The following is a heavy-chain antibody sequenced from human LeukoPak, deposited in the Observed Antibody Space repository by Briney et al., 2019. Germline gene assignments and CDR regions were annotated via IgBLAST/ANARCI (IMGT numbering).Heavy chain of an antibody. CDR2: IYYSGTS. V-gene: IGHV4-59*12. Sequence: SETLSLTCSVSGVSISTYFWNWIRQPPGKGLVWIGYIYYSGTSDYSPSLKSRITMSVDTSKNQFSLKLSSVTAADTAVYYCARGRLDTMIVVVINNNWFDPWGQGTLVTVSS. D-gene: IGHD3-22*01. CDR1: GVSISTYF. CDR3: ARGRLDTMIVVVINNNWFDP. J-gene: IGHJ5*02.